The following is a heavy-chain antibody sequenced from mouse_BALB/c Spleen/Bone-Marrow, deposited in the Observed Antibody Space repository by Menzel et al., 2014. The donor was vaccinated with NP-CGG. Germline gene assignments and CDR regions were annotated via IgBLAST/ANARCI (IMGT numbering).Heavy chain of an antibody. CDR1: GFNIKDYY. J-gene: IGHJ2*01. D-gene: IGHD2-10*02. CDR2: IDPENGDT. Sequence: VQLQQSGAELVRSGASVKLSCTASGFNIKDYYMHWVKQRPEQGLEWIGWIDPENGDTEYAPKFQGKATMTADTSSNTAYLQLSSLTSEDTAVYYCNEGYGNYGYWGQGTTLTASS. V-gene: IGHV14-4*02. CDR3: NEGYGNYGY.